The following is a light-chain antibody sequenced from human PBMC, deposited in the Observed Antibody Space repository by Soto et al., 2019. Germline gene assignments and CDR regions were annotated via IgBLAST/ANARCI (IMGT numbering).Light chain of an antibody. J-gene: IGKJ5*01. CDR1: QSISSW. CDR2: KAS. CDR3: QQHNSFSTT. V-gene: IGKV1-5*03. Sequence: DIQMTQSPSTLSASVGDRVTITCRASQSISSWLAWYQQKPGKAPKLLIYKASSLESGVPSRFSGSGSGTEFTLTINSLQADDFATYYCQQHNSFSTTFGQGTRLE.